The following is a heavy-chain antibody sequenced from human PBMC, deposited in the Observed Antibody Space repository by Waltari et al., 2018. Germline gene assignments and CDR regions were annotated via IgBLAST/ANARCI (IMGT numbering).Heavy chain of an antibody. Sequence: QVHLQQWGAGLLKPSETLSLTCGVYSGSLTGYHWNWIRQAPGKGLEWIGDINHSGNTDYNPSLESRVTISAETSKNQFSLHLTSVTAADTAVYYCARGHPFTIVSPRYYYYYYMDVWDKGTAVTVSS. CDR1: SGSLTGYH. J-gene: IGHJ6*03. D-gene: IGHD3-9*01. CDR2: INHSGNT. CDR3: ARGHPFTIVSPRYYYYYYMDV. V-gene: IGHV4-34*01.